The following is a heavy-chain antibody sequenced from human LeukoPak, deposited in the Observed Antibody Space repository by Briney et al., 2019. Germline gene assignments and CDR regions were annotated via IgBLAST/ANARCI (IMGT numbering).Heavy chain of an antibody. CDR1: GGSISSYY. V-gene: IGHV4-59*01. CDR2: IYYSGST. D-gene: IGHD3-9*01. CDR3: ARAQLPYDILTGYYPPYMDV. Sequence: SETLSLTCTVSGGSISSYYWSWIRQPTGKGLEWIGYIYYSGSTNYNPSLKSRVTISVDTSKNQFSLKLSSVTAADTAVYYCARAQLPYDILTGYYPPYMDVWGKGTTVTVSS. J-gene: IGHJ6*03.